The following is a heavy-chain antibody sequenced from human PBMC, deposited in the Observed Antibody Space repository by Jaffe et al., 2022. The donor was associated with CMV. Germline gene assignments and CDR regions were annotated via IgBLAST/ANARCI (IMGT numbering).Heavy chain of an antibody. V-gene: IGHV4-39*01. CDR2: IYYSGST. CDR3: ASQDYTQGPNPKIDY. J-gene: IGHJ4*02. D-gene: IGHD4-4*01. Sequence: QLQLQESGPGLVKPSETLSLTCTVSGGSISSSSYYWGWIRQPPGKGLEWIGSIYYSGSTYYNPSLKSRVTISVDTSKNQFSLKLSSVTAADTAVYYCASQDYTQGPNPKIDYWGQGTLVTVSS. CDR1: GGSISSSSYY.